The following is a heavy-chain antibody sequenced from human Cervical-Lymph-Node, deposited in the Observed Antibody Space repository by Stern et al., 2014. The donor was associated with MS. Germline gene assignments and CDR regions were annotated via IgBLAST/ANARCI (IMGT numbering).Heavy chain of an antibody. D-gene: IGHD4-17*01. CDR1: GGSISSYY. Sequence: QVQLQESGPGLVKPSETLSLTCTVSGGSISSYYWRWIRQPPGKGLEWIGYIYYSGSTNYNPSLKSRVTISVDTSKNQFSLKLSSVTAADTAVYYCARTLRRRPDAFDIWGQGTMVTVSS. V-gene: IGHV4-59*01. CDR3: ARTLRRRPDAFDI. J-gene: IGHJ3*02. CDR2: IYYSGST.